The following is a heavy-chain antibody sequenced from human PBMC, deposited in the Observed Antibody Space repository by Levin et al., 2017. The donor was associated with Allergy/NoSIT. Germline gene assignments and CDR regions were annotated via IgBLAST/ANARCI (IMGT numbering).Heavy chain of an antibody. V-gene: IGHV1-18*01. J-gene: IGHJ4*02. D-gene: IGHD3-9*01. CDR3: ARDGLRYFDWIPNDY. CDR2: ISAYNGNT. Sequence: VASVKVSCKASGYTFTSYGISWVRQAPGQGLEWMGWISAYNGNTNYAQKLQGRVTMTTDTSTSTAYMELRSLRSDDTAVYYCARDGLRYFDWIPNDYWGQGTLVTVSS. CDR1: GYTFTSYG.